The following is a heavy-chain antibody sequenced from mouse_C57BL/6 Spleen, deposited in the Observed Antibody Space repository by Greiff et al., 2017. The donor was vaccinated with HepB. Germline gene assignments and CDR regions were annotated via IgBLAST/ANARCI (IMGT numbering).Heavy chain of an antibody. CDR2: IDPSDSET. J-gene: IGHJ2*01. D-gene: IGHD2-1*01. V-gene: IGHV1-52*01. Sequence: QVQLKQPGAELVRPGSSVKLSCKASGYTFTSYWMHWVKQRPIQGLEWIGNIDPSDSETHYNQKFKDKATLTVDKSSSTAYMQLSSLTSEDSAVYYCARSRNYWYFDYWGQGTTLTVSS. CDR1: GYTFTSYW. CDR3: ARSRNYWYFDY.